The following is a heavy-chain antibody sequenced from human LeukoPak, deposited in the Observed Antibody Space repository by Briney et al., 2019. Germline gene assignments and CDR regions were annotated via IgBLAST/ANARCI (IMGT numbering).Heavy chain of an antibody. D-gene: IGHD4-17*01. CDR2: ISYIGST. CDR1: DDSSSSHY. Sequence: SETLSLTCAVSDDSSSSHYWTWIRQPPGKGLEWIGYISYIGSTNYNPSLKSRVTISIDTSKNQFSLKLSSVTAADTAVYYCARDLVTVTKGFDIWGQGTMVSVSS. J-gene: IGHJ3*02. CDR3: ARDLVTVTKGFDI. V-gene: IGHV4-59*11.